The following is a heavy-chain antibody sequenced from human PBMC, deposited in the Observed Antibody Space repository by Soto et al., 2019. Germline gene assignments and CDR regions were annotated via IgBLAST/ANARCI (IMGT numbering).Heavy chain of an antibody. CDR1: GFTFSNYA. CDR2: TSYDGNNE. CDR3: AKDKGVFNWATSYFDY. D-gene: IGHD1-1*01. Sequence: VGSLRLSCAASGFTFSNYAMHWVRQAPGKGLEWVALTSYDGNNEYYTDSVKGRFTISRDNSKNTLFLQMNSPRPEDTAVYYCAKDKGVFNWATSYFDYWGQGALVTVSS. V-gene: IGHV3-30*18. J-gene: IGHJ4*02.